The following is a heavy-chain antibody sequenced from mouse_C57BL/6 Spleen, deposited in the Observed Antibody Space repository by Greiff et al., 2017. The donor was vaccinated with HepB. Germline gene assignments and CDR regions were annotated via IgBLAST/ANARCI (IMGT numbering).Heavy chain of an antibody. Sequence: VQLQQSGAELVRPGASVTLSCKASGYTFTDYEMHWVKQTPVHGLEWIGAIDPETGGTAYNQKFKGKAILTADKSSSTAYMELRSLTSEDSAVYYCTRGGYYGSSYPFDYWGQGTTLTVSS. D-gene: IGHD1-1*01. CDR3: TRGGYYGSSYPFDY. J-gene: IGHJ2*01. V-gene: IGHV1-15*01. CDR2: IDPETGGT. CDR1: GYTFTDYE.